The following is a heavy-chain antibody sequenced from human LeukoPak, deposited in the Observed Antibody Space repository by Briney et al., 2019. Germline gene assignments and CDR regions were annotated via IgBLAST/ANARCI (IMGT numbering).Heavy chain of an antibody. V-gene: IGHV5-51*01. CDR2: IYPGDSDT. J-gene: IGHJ5*02. CDR3: ARLYYYGSGSSNWFDP. Sequence: KVSCKASGYTFTGYYMHWVRQMPGKGLEWMGIIYPGDSDTRYSPSFQGQVTISADKSISTAYLQWSSLKASDTAMYYCARLYYYGSGSSNWFDPWGQGTLVTVSS. CDR1: GYTFTGYY. D-gene: IGHD3-10*01.